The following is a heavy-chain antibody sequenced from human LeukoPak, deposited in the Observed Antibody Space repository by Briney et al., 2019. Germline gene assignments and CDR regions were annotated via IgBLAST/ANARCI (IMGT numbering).Heavy chain of an antibody. CDR2: IYTSGST. J-gene: IGHJ4*02. CDR1: GGSISSGSYY. V-gene: IGHV4-61*02. CDR3: ARFGSGWWYNDY. Sequence: SETLSLTCTVSGGSISSGSYYWSWIRQPAGKGLEWIGRIYTSGSTNYNPSLKSRVTISVDTSKNQFSLKLSSVTAADTAVYYCARFGSGWWYNDYWGQGTLVTVSS. D-gene: IGHD6-19*01.